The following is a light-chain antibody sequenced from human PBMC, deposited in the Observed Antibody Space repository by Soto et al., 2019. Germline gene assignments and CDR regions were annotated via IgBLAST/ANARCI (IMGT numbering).Light chain of an antibody. CDR3: GTWDSSLSDVA. Sequence: QSVLTQPPSVSAAPGQTVTISCSGSSSNIGNNYVSWYQQLPGTAPKLLIYDNNKRPSGIPDRFSGSKSGTSATLGITGLQTGDEADYYCGTWDSSLSDVAFGGGTKLTVL. V-gene: IGLV1-51*01. J-gene: IGLJ2*01. CDR2: DNN. CDR1: SSNIGNNY.